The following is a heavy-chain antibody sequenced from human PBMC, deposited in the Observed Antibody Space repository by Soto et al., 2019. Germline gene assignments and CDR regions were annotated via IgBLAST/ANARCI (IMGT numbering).Heavy chain of an antibody. V-gene: IGHV1-3*01. CDR2: INAANGNK. J-gene: IGHJ6*02. Sequence: ASVKVSCKASGYTFTSYAMHWVRQAPGQRLEWMGWINAANGNKKYSQKFQGRVTITRDTSASTAYMELSSLRSEDPAVYYCAREASGWNYYYGMDVWGQGTTVTVSS. CDR1: GYTFTSYA. CDR3: AREASGWNYYYGMDV. D-gene: IGHD6-19*01.